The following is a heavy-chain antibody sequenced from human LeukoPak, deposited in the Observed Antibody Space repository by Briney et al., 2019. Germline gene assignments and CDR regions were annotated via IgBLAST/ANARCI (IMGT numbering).Heavy chain of an antibody. V-gene: IGHV3-23*01. Sequence: GGFLRLSCAASGFTFSNYAMSWVRQAPGKGLEWVPALSGSFDSTYYADSVKGRFTVSRDNSKNTLYLQMSGLRAEDTALYYCAKPNAASSGTGRYFDYWGQGTLVTVSS. CDR3: AKPNAASSGTGRYFDY. CDR1: GFTFSNYA. CDR2: LSGSFDST. J-gene: IGHJ4*02. D-gene: IGHD6-13*01.